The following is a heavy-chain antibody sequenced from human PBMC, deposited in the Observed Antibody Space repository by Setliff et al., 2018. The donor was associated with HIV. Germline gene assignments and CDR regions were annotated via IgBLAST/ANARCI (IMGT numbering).Heavy chain of an antibody. CDR3: ARDLGSAYSYAQGRFDP. CDR2: IYHSGST. J-gene: IGHJ5*02. Sequence: SETLSLTCAFYGESSNDYYWNWIRQPPGKGLEWIGSIYHSGSTYYNPSLKSRVTISVDTSKNQFSLKLSSVTAADTAVYYCARDLGSAYSYAQGRFDPWGQGTLVTVSS. CDR1: GESSNDYY. D-gene: IGHD5-18*01. V-gene: IGHV4-38-2*02.